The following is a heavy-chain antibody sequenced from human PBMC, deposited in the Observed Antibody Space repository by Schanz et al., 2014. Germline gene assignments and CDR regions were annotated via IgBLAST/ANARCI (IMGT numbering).Heavy chain of an antibody. J-gene: IGHJ4*02. Sequence: VQLVASGGGLVQPGGSLRLSCAASGFTFSSYAMSWVRQAPGKGLEWVAVIWSDGTNEYYADSVKGRFTISRDNSKNSLYLQMNSLRAEDTAVYYCARIGGSVFDYWAQGTLVTVSS. D-gene: IGHD3-10*01. CDR1: GFTFSSYA. CDR3: ARIGGSVFDY. V-gene: IGHV3-33*08. CDR2: IWSDGTNE.